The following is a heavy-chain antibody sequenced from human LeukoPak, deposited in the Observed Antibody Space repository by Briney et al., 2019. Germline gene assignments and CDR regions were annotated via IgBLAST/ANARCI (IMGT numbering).Heavy chain of an antibody. CDR1: GYSLTSYW. Sequence: GESLKISCKGSGYSLTSYWIGWVRQMPGKGLEWMGIIYPGDSDTRYSPSFQGQVTISADKSISTAYLQWSSLKASDTAMYYCARRSVTGYSSSWYLAYWGQGTLVTVSS. CDR3: ARRSVTGYSSSWYLAY. V-gene: IGHV5-51*01. J-gene: IGHJ4*02. CDR2: IYPGDSDT. D-gene: IGHD6-13*01.